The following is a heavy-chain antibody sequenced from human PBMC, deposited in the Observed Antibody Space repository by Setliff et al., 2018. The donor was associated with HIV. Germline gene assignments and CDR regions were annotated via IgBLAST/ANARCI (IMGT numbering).Heavy chain of an antibody. CDR1: TFLVTGYN. CDR3: VRPRVFDSFDV. CDR2: INPNNGGT. J-gene: IGHJ3*01. Sequence: EASVKVSCKALTFLVTGYNIHWVRLAPGHGPEWLGRINPNNGGTDYAQKFQGRVTMSLDTSTNTVYLELKALTSDDTAVYYRVRPRVFDSFDVWGPGTMVTVSS. V-gene: IGHV1-2*06.